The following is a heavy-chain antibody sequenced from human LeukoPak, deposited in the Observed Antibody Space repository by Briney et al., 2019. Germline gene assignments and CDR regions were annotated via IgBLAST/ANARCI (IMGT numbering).Heavy chain of an antibody. Sequence: GGSLRLSCAASGFTFSSYAMSWVHQAPGKGLEWVSAISGSGGSTYYADSVKGRFTISRDNSKYTLYLQMNSLRAEGTAVYYCAKINSGYYYSDYWGQGTLVTVSS. J-gene: IGHJ4*02. D-gene: IGHD3-22*01. V-gene: IGHV3-23*01. CDR2: ISGSGGST. CDR1: GFTFSSYA. CDR3: AKINSGYYYSDY.